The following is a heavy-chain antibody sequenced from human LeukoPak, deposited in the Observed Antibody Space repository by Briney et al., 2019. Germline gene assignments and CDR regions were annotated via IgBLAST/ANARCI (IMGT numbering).Heavy chain of an antibody. J-gene: IGHJ4*02. D-gene: IGHD6-13*01. V-gene: IGHV1-69*04. CDR3: ARGGALGIAAAGPLGY. CDR1: GGTFSFYA. Sequence: SVKVSRRASGGTFSFYAINWVRQAPGQGLEWMGRIIPIPGMANYAQKFQGRVTITADSSTSTAYMEVSSLRSEDTAVYYCARGGALGIAAAGPLGYWGQGTLVTVSS. CDR2: IIPIPGMA.